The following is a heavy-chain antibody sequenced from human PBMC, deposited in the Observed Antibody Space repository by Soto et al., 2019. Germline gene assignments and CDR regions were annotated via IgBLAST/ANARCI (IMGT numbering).Heavy chain of an antibody. V-gene: IGHV4-34*01. J-gene: IGHJ4*02. Sequence: TLSLTCAVYGGSFSGYYWSWIRQPPGKGLEWIGEINHSGSTNYNPSLKSRVTISVDTSKNQFSLKLSSVTAADTAVYYCARGRVITIFGVVTMYYLDYWGQGTLVTVS. CDR2: INHSGST. CDR3: ARGRVITIFGVVTMYYLDY. CDR1: GGSFSGYY. D-gene: IGHD3-3*01.